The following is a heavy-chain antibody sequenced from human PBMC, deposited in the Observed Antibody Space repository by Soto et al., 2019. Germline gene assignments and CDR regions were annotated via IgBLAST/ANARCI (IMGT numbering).Heavy chain of an antibody. J-gene: IGHJ6*02. CDR1: GGSISSGGYY. CDR3: ARDKSSGGSWNYYYYGMDV. D-gene: IGHD2-15*01. V-gene: IGHV4-31*03. Sequence: SETLSLTCTVSGGSISSGGYYWSWIRQHPGKGLEWIGYIYYSGSTYYNPSLKSRVTISVDTSKNQFSLKLSSVTAADTAVYYCARDKSSGGSWNYYYYGMDVWGQGTTVTVSS. CDR2: IYYSGST.